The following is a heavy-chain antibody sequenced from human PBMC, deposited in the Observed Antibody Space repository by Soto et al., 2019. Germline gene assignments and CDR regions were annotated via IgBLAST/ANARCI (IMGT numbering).Heavy chain of an antibody. Sequence: ASVKVSCKASGYTFTSYGISWVRQAAGQGLEWMGWISAYNGNTNYAQKLQGRVTMTTDTSTSTAYMELRSLRSDDTAVYYCARVRDYGGNLVNEYWRQGTLVPVSS. CDR3: ARVRDYGGNLVNEY. D-gene: IGHD4-17*01. CDR2: ISAYNGNT. CDR1: GYTFTSYG. V-gene: IGHV1-18*04. J-gene: IGHJ4*02.